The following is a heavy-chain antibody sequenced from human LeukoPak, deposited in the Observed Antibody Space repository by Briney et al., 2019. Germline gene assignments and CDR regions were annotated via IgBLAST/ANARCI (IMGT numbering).Heavy chain of an antibody. CDR2: ISYDGTNE. CDR3: AKSRGYGSGTFRYLDY. D-gene: IGHD3-10*01. V-gene: IGHV3-30*18. Sequence: PGGSLRLSCAASGFSFSSFAIHWVRQAPGKGLEWVAFISYDGTNEYYADSVKGRFTISRDNSKNTLFLQMNNLRAKDTAVYYCAKSRGYGSGTFRYLDYWGQGTLVTVSP. CDR1: GFSFSSFA. J-gene: IGHJ4*02.